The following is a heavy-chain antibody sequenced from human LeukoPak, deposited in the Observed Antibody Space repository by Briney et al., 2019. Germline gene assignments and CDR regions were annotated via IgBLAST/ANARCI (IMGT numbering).Heavy chain of an antibody. V-gene: IGHV3-30*02. CDR1: GFTFSSYG. CDR2: IRYDGSNK. J-gene: IGHJ6*02. D-gene: IGHD2-2*01. CDR3: ARDVEDIVVVPAARTSYYYYGMDV. Sequence: GGSLRLSCAASGFTFSSYGMHWVRQAPGKGLEWVAFIRYDGSNKYYADSVKGRFTISRDNSKNTLYLQMNSLRAEDTAVYYCARDVEDIVVVPAARTSYYYYGMDVWGQGTTVTVSS.